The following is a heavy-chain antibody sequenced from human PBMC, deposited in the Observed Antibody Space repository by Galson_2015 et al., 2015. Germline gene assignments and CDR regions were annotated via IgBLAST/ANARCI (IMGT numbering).Heavy chain of an antibody. D-gene: IGHD2-8*01. CDR2: ISWDGGST. CDR3: AKDARDCTNGVCPFQH. CDR1: GFTFDDYA. V-gene: IGHV3-43D*03. Sequence: SLRLSCAASGFTFDDYAMHWVRQAPGKGLEWVSLISWDGGSTYYADSVKGRFTISRDNSKNSLYLQMNSLRAEDTALYYCAKDARDCTNGVCPFQHWGQGTLVTVSS. J-gene: IGHJ1*01.